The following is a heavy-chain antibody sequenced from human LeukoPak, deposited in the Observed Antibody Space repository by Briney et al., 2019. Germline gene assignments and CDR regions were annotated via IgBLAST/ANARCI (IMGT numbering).Heavy chain of an antibody. J-gene: IGHJ3*02. CDR2: IYTSGST. Sequence: KPSETLSLTCTVSGGSISTYYWNWLRQPAGKGLEWIGRIYTSGSTNYNASLKSRVTSSLDTSKNQFSLKLTSVTAADTAVYYCARWITTQGTFDIWAQGTMVTVSS. V-gene: IGHV4-4*07. D-gene: IGHD1-1*01. CDR1: GGSISTYY. CDR3: ARWITTQGTFDI.